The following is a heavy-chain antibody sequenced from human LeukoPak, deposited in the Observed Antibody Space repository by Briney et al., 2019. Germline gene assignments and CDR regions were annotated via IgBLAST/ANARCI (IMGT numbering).Heavy chain of an antibody. CDR1: GGSFSGYY. CDR2: INHSGST. Sequence: PSETLSLTCAVYGGSFSGYYWSWIRQPPGKGLEWIGEINHSGSTNYNPSLKSRVTISVDTSKNQFSLKLSSVTAADTAVYYCARGRRELVVRGVIDYWGQGTLVTVSS. J-gene: IGHJ4*02. D-gene: IGHD3-10*01. CDR3: ARGRRELVVRGVIDY. V-gene: IGHV4-34*01.